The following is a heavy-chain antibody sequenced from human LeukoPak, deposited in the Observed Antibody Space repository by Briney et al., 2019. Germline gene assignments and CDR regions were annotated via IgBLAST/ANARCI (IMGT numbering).Heavy chain of an antibody. Sequence: GGSLRLSCAASGFTFTDYAMSWVRQAPGKGLEWVSSISGSGGSTYHADSVKGRFTISRDHSKNTLYLQMNSLRAEDTAVYYCAKSLNWWVPLCNDYWGQGTLVTVSS. CDR2: ISGSGGST. CDR1: GFTFTDYA. D-gene: IGHD2-8*02. J-gene: IGHJ4*02. CDR3: AKSLNWWVPLCNDY. V-gene: IGHV3-23*01.